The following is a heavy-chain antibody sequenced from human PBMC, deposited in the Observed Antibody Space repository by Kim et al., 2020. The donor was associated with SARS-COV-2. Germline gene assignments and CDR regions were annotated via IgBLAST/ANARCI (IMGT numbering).Heavy chain of an antibody. J-gene: IGHJ3*02. Sequence: SETLSLTCTVSGGSISSYYWSWIRQPPGKGLEWIGYIYYSGSTNYNPSLKSRVTISVDTSKNQFSLKLSSVTAADTAVYYCARDWRDYDFWSGYYDNHDAFDIWGQGTMVTVSS. V-gene: IGHV4-59*13. D-gene: IGHD3-3*01. CDR3: ARDWRDYDFWSGYYDNHDAFDI. CDR2: IYYSGST. CDR1: GGSISSYY.